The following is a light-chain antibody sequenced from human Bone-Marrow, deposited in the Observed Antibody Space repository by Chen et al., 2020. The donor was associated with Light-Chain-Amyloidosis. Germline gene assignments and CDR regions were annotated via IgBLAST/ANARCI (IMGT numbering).Light chain of an antibody. V-gene: IGLV6-57*01. CDR1: SGSIATND. CDR3: QSYQGSSQGV. Sequence: NFMLTQPHSVSESPGKTVIISCTRSSGSIATNDVQWYQPRPGSSPTTVIYEDDQRPPGVPDRFAGSIDRSANSASLTISGLKTEDEADYYCQSYQGSSQGVFGGGTKLTVL. J-gene: IGLJ3*02. CDR2: EDD.